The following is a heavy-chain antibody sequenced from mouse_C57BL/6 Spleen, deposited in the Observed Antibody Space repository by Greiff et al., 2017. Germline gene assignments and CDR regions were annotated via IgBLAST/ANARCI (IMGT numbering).Heavy chain of an antibody. J-gene: IGHJ3*01. CDR2: IYPGSGST. D-gene: IGHD1-1*01. CDR3: ARPSRYGSSPSWFAY. CDR1: GYTFTSYW. Sequence: VQLQQPGAELVKPGASVKMSCKASGYTFTSYWITWVKQRPGQGLEWIGDIYPGSGSTNYNEKFKSKATLTVDTSSSTAYMQLSSLTSEDSAVYYGARPSRYGSSPSWFAYWGQGTLVTVSA. V-gene: IGHV1-55*01.